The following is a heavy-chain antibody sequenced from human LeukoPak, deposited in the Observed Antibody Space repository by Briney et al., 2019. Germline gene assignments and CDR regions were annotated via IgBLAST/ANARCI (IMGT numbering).Heavy chain of an antibody. CDR2: ISGSGSNT. D-gene: IGHD2-15*01. CDR3: AKGPSRGYCSGGSCYDWFDP. Sequence: GGSLRLSCEASGFSFSSHAMSWVRQAPGKGLEWVSAISGSGSNTYYADSVKGRFTIYRDNSENTLYLQMNSLRVEDTAVYYCAKGPSRGYCSGGSCYDWFDPWGQGTLVTVSS. J-gene: IGHJ5*02. V-gene: IGHV3-23*01. CDR1: GFSFSSHA.